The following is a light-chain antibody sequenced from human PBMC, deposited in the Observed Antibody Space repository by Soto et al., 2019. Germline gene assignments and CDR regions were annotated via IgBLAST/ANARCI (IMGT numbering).Light chain of an antibody. Sequence: QSVLTQSPSVSGSPGQRVTSSCTGSSSNIGAGYDVHWYQQLPGTAPKLLIFANINRPSGVPDRFSGAKSGTSASLSITGLRADDEADYYCQSYASSLSGYVFGTGTKVTVL. CDR3: QSYASSLSGYV. CDR1: SSNIGAGYD. V-gene: IGLV1-40*01. CDR2: ANI. J-gene: IGLJ1*01.